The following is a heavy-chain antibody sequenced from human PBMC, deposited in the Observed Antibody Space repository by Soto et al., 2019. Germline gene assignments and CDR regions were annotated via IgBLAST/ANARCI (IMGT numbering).Heavy chain of an antibody. V-gene: IGHV3-7*03. CDR1: GFTLRGIW. J-gene: IGHJ4*02. CDR3: ARAPYSNAWYRFDL. D-gene: IGHD6-19*01. Sequence: QLVESGGGLVQPGGPRGLSGKASGFTLRGIWMSWVARAPGKGRRWVADIKHDGSVQYYVDSVKGRLTISRDNAKKQLYLQMNGLRAEDTALYYCARAPYSNAWYRFDLWGQGTLVTVSS. CDR2: IKHDGSVQ.